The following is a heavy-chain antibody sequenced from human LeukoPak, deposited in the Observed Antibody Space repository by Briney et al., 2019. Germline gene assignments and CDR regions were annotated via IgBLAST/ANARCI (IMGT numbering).Heavy chain of an antibody. D-gene: IGHD3-22*01. CDR3: ARYDSGGFYRNFDY. CDR1: SGSISSSSYY. V-gene: IGHV4-39*01. J-gene: IGHJ4*02. Sequence: SETQSLTCTVSSGSISSSSYYWGWIRQPPRKGLEWIGNIYYSGSTYYNPSLKSRVTISVDTSQSQFSLRLSSVTAADTAVYYCARYDSGGFYRNFDYWGQGTLVTVSS. CDR2: IYYSGST.